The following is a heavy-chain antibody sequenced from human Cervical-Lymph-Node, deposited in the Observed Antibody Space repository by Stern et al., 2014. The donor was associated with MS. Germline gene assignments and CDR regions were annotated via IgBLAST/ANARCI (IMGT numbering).Heavy chain of an antibody. Sequence: QVQLVESGGGVVQPGRSLRLSCAGSGFSFSAYGIHWVRQAPGKGLEWVALISYDGRQEFYADSVKGRFTISRDSFNNTVYLQMTSLKVEDMAVYYCARVVQSRGVTVTPYHFFAPDVWGHGTTVIVSS. V-gene: IGHV3-30*03. J-gene: IGHJ6*02. CDR1: GFSFSAYG. D-gene: IGHD3-10*01. CDR2: ISYDGRQE. CDR3: ARVVQSRGVTVTPYHFFAPDV.